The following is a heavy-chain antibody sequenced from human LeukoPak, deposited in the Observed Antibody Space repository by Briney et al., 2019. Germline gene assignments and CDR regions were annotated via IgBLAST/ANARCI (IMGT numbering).Heavy chain of an antibody. J-gene: IGHJ4*02. D-gene: IGHD6-19*01. CDR1: GFPFSSHW. Sequence: GGSLRLSCGASGFPFSSHWLSWFRQSPGKGLEWVAHISHDGSEKHYVDSVKGRFTISRDNARNSRLLQMNSLRVDDTAVYYCASAGGWVFFNWGQGPLVTVSS. CDR3: ASAGGWVFFN. V-gene: IGHV3-7*01. CDR2: ISHDGSEK.